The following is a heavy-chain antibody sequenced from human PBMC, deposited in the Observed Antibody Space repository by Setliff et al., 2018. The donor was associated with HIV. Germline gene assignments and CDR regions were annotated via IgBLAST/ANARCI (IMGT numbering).Heavy chain of an antibody. J-gene: IGHJ6*03. CDR1: GGSFSGYY. V-gene: IGHV4-34*01. D-gene: IGHD6-13*01. CDR3: ARAPTGYSSSWYRNGLTYYNYMDV. Sequence: PSETLSLTCAVYGGSFSGYYWTWIRQPPGRGLEWIGEINHSGSTNYNPSLKSRVTMSVDTSKNQFSLKLSSVTAADTAVFYCARAPTGYSSSWYRNGLTYYNYMDVWGKGTRVTVSS. CDR2: INHSGST.